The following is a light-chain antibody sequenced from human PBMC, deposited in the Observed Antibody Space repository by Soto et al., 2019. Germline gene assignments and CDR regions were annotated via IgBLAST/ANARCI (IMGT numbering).Light chain of an antibody. V-gene: IGKV1-5*03. CDR3: QQYNSYRRT. CDR2: KAS. Sequence: DIQMTQSPSTLSASVGDRVTITCRASQSISSWLAWYQQKPGKAPKLLIYKASSLESGVPSRFSGRGSGTEFPLTISSLQPDDCSTYYCQQYNSYRRTFGQGTNVEIQ. CDR1: QSISSW. J-gene: IGKJ1*01.